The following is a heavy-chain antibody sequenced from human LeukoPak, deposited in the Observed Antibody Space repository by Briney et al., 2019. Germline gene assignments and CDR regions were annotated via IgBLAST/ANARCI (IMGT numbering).Heavy chain of an antibody. Sequence: SETLSLTCTVSGYFIRSGFYWGWIRQPPGKGLEWIGSIYHSGSTYYNPSLKSRVTISVDTSKNQFSLKLSSVTAADTAVYYCARGGVIVGFDYFDYWGQGTLVTVSS. CDR2: IYHSGST. D-gene: IGHD3-16*02. CDR3: ARGGVIVGFDYFDY. J-gene: IGHJ4*02. V-gene: IGHV4-38-2*02. CDR1: GYFIRSGFY.